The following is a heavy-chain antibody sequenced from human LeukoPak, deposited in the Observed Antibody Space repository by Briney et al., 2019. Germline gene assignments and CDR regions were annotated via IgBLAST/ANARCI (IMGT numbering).Heavy chain of an antibody. J-gene: IGHJ4*02. CDR3: ARDRSSGCDY. Sequence: GGSLRLSCAASRFTFTTYWMTWVRQAPGKGLEWVANINQDGSAKYYVDSMKGRFTISRDNAKNSLYLEMNSLRAEDTAVYYCARDRSSGCDYWGQGTLVSVSS. D-gene: IGHD3-22*01. CDR1: RFTFTTYW. CDR2: INQDGSAK. V-gene: IGHV3-7*01.